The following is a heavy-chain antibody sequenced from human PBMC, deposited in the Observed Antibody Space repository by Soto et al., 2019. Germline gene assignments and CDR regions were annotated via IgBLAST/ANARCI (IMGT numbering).Heavy chain of an antibody. D-gene: IGHD3-22*01. CDR2: IYYSGST. CDR3: AGNYDSSGYYYFY. Sequence: QLQLQESGPGLVKPSETLSLTCTVSGGSISSSSYYWGWIRQPPGKGLEWIGSIYYSGSTYYNPSLKTRVTISVDTSKNQFSLKLSSVIAAYTAVYYCAGNYDSSGYYYFYWGQGTLVTVSS. V-gene: IGHV4-39*01. J-gene: IGHJ4*02. CDR1: GGSISSSSYY.